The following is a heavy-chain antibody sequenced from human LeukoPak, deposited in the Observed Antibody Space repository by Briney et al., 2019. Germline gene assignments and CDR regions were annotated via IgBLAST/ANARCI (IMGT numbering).Heavy chain of an antibody. D-gene: IGHD5-24*01. V-gene: IGHV3-21*01. J-gene: IGHJ4*02. CDR3: ARGSRSRWLQTSFDY. CDR2: ISSSGDSI. Sequence: GGSLRLSCAASGFSFSHHVMNWVRQAPGKGLEWVSSISSSGDSIYYADSVKGRFTISRDNAKNSLYLLMNSLRAEDTAVYYCARGSRSRWLQTSFDYWGQGTLVMVSS. CDR1: GFSFSHHV.